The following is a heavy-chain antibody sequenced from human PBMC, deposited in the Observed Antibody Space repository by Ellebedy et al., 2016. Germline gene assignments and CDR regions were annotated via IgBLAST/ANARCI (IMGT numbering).Heavy chain of an antibody. CDR3: AKGSRGIAAAGTSDDY. CDR1: GFTFYTYA. D-gene: IGHD6-13*01. V-gene: IGHV3-23*01. CDR2: INTVGDTT. J-gene: IGHJ4*02. Sequence: GESLKISXAASGFTFYTYAMIWARQAPGKGLEWVSTINTVGDTTYYADPVKGRFTISRDNSKNTLYLQMNSLRAEDTAVYYCAKGSRGIAAAGTSDDYWGQGTLVTVSS.